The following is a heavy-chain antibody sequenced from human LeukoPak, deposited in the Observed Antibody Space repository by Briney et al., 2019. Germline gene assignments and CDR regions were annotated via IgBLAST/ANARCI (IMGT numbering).Heavy chain of an antibody. CDR1: GDSISTGGYY. J-gene: IGHJ4*02. D-gene: IGHD2-21*02. V-gene: IGHV4-31*03. CDR3: ARGSRVVTAFGVDY. CDR2: IYYSGST. Sequence: PSQTLSLTCTVSGDSISTGGYYWAWIRQHRERGLEWTGYIYYSGSTHYNPSLKSRVTISVDTSKNQFSLQLSSVTAAGTAVYYCARGSRVVTAFGVDYWGQGTLVTVSS.